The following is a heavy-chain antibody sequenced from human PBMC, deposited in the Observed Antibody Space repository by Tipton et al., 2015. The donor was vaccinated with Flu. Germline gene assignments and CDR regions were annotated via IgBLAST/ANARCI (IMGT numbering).Heavy chain of an antibody. CDR3: ASLHPIYFGEVTEY. D-gene: IGHD3-10*01. J-gene: IGHJ4*02. V-gene: IGHV3-48*02. CDR1: GFTFRTYA. CDR2: ISYSSSTI. Sequence: GSLRLSCAASGFTFRTYAMNWVRQAPGKGLEWVSYISYSSSTIFYADSVKGRFTISRDNAKNSLYLQMNNLRDEDTAVYFCASLHPIYFGEVTEYWGQGTLVTVSS.